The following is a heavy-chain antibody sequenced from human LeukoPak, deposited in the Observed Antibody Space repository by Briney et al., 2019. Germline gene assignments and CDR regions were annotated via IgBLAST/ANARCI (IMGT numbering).Heavy chain of an antibody. V-gene: IGHV4-34*01. CDR3: ARAGRGSTSSPFRSSIAARNYFDY. CDR1: GGSFSGYY. Sequence: SETLSLTCAVYGGSFSGYYWSWIRQPPGKGLEWIGEINHSGSTNYNPSLKSRVTISVDTSKNQFSLKLSSVTAADTAVYYCARAGRGSTSSPFRSSIAARNYFDYWGQGTLVTVSS. D-gene: IGHD6-6*01. J-gene: IGHJ4*02. CDR2: INHSGST.